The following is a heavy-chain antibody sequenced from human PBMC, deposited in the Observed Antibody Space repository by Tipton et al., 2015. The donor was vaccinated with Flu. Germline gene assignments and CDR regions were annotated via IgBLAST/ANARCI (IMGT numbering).Heavy chain of an antibody. CDR3: ARQGHYSSETYSNLLY. CDR2: IDRHGNH. V-gene: IGHV4-39*01. D-gene: IGHD3-10*01. Sequence: GLVKPSETLSLTCTVSGDSLNSGGYYWGWIRQTPERGLEWVASIDRHGNHASNMSLTKRVTISIDTSKGQFSLTLSSVTGADAAVYYCARQGHYSSETYSNLLYWGQGIRVTVSS. J-gene: IGHJ4*02. CDR1: GDSLNSGGYY.